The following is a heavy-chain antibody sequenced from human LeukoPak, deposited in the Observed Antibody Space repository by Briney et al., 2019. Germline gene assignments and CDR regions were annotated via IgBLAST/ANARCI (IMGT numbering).Heavy chain of an antibody. V-gene: IGHV3-30-3*01. J-gene: IGHJ4*02. CDR3: VSSSSSDYFDY. D-gene: IGHD6-25*01. CDR1: GFTLSSNW. CDR2: ISYDGSEK. Sequence: PGGSLRLSCAASGFTLSSNWMHWVRQAPGKGLEWVAVISYDGSEKYYIDSVKGRFTISRDNPKNTLYLQMNNLRPDDTALYYCVSSSSSDYFDYWGQGTLVTVSS.